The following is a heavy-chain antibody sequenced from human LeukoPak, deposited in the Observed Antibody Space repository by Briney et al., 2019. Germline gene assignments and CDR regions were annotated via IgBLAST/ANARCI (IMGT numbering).Heavy chain of an antibody. V-gene: IGHV1-2*02. CDR1: GYTFTGNY. CDR2: INPNSGGT. D-gene: IGHD2-2*02. CDR3: AREGPYCSSTSCYRPFDY. J-gene: IGHJ4*02. Sequence: ASVKVSFKASGYTFTGNYMHWVRQAPGQGGEWMGWINPNSGGTNYAQKFQGRVTITRDTSISTAYMELSRLRSDDTAVYYCAREGPYCSSTSCYRPFDYWGQGTLVTVSS.